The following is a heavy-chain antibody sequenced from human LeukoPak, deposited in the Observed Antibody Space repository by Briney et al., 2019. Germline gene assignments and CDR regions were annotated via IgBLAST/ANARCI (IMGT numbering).Heavy chain of an antibody. Sequence: SGTLSLTCTVSGGSISSYYWSWIRQPPGKGLEWIGYIYYSGSTNYNPSLKSRVTISVDTPKNQFSLKLNSVTAADTAVYYCASLWFGELPQSIWGQGTLVTVSS. V-gene: IGHV4-59*08. CDR1: GGSISSYY. J-gene: IGHJ4*02. CDR2: IYYSGST. CDR3: ASLWFGELPQSI. D-gene: IGHD3-10*01.